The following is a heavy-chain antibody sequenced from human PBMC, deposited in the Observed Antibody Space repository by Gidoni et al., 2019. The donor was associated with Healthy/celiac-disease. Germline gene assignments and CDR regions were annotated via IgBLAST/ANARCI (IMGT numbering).Heavy chain of an antibody. D-gene: IGHD6-19*01. CDR2: ISWDGGST. CDR3: AKDIASYSSGGYGMDV. V-gene: IGHV3-43*01. J-gene: IGHJ6*02. CDR1: GFPFADYT. Sequence: EVQLVESGGVVVQPGGSLRLSCAASGFPFADYTMHWVRQAPGKGLEWVSLISWDGGSTYYADSVKGRFTISRDNSKNSLYLQMNSLRTEYTALYYCAKDIASYSSGGYGMDVWGQGTTVTVSS.